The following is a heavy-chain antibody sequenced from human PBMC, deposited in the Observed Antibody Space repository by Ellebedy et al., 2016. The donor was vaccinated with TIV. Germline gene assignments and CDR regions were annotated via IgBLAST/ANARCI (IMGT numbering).Heavy chain of an antibody. CDR2: ISYDGSNK. CDR3: AKPRGYYGSGTRGWFDP. J-gene: IGHJ5*02. D-gene: IGHD3-10*01. CDR1: GFTFSSYG. Sequence: GESLKISXAASGFTFSSYGMHWVRQAPGKGLEWVAVISYDGSNKYYADSVKGRFTISRDNSKNTLYLQMNSLRAEDTAVYYCAKPRGYYGSGTRGWFDPWGQGTLVTVSS. V-gene: IGHV3-30*18.